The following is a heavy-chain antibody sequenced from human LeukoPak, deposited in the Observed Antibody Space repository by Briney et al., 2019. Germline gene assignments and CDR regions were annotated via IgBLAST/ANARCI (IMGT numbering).Heavy chain of an antibody. J-gene: IGHJ6*02. CDR3: ARDVQGYYYYGMDV. CDR1: GFTVSSNY. Sequence: GGSLRLSRAASGFTVSSNYMSSVRQAPGKWLEWVSVIYSGASTYYAHSVQGRFNISRDNSKNTPYLQMNNQRAEDTAVYYCARDVQGYYYYGMDVWGQGTTVTVSS. CDR2: IYSGAST. V-gene: IGHV3-66*01.